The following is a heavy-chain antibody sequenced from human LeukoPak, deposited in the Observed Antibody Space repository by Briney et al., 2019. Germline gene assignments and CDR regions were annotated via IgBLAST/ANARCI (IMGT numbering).Heavy chain of an antibody. J-gene: IGHJ4*02. V-gene: IGHV1-69*13. CDR1: GGTFSSYA. Sequence: GASVKVSCKASGGTFSSYAISWVRQAPGQGLEWMGGIIPIFGTANYAQKFQSRVTITADESTSTAYMELSSLRSEDTAVDYCARGGAVAGFDYWGQGTLVTVSS. CDR2: IIPIFGTA. D-gene: IGHD6-19*01. CDR3: ARGGAVAGFDY.